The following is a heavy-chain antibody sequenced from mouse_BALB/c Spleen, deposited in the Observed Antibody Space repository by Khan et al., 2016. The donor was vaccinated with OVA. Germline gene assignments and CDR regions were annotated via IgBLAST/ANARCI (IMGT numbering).Heavy chain of an antibody. CDR2: ILPGSGST. CDR1: GYTFSSYW. J-gene: IGHJ4*01. CDR3: ARSGCYYAMDY. V-gene: IGHV1-9*01. Sequence: QVQLKESGAELMKPGASVKISCKATGYTFSSYWIEWVKQRPGHGLEWIGEILPGSGSTNYNEKFKGKATFTADTSSNPSYMQLNSLTSEDSADYYCARSGCYYAMDYWGQGTSVTVSS. D-gene: IGHD1-3*01.